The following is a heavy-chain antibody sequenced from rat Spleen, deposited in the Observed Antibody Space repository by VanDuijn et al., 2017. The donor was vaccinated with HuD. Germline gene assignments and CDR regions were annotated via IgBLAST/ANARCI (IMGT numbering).Heavy chain of an antibody. CDR3: AARDGGYPY. CDR1: GFTFSDYN. D-gene: IGHD1-11*01. Sequence: EVQLVDSGGGLVRPGRSMKLSCAASGFTFSDYNMAWVRQAPKKGLEWVATILYDGSRTYYRDSVKGRFTLSRDNAKSTLYLQMDSLRSEDTATYYCAARDGGYPYWGQGVMVSVSS. V-gene: IGHV5S10*01. J-gene: IGHJ2*01. CDR2: ILYDGSRT.